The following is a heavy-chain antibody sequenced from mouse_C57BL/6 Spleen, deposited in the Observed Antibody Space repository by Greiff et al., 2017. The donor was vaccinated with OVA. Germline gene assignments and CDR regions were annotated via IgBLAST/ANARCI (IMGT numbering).Heavy chain of an antibody. D-gene: IGHD2-5*01. CDR1: GYTFTSYW. V-gene: IGHV1-69*01. J-gene: IGHJ3*01. Sequence: VQLQQPGAELVMPGASVKLSCKASGYTFTSYWMHWVKQRPGQGLEWIGEIDPSDSYTNYNQKFKGKSTLTVDKSSSTAYMQLSSLTSEDSAVYYCARGGYSNYPCAYWGQGTLVTVSA. CDR3: ARGGYSNYPCAY. CDR2: IDPSDSYT.